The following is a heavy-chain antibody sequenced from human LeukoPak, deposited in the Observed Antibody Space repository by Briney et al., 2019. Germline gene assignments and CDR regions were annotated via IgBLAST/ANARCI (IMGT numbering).Heavy chain of an antibody. Sequence: SETLSLTCTVSGGSMSPYHWGWIRQPPGKGLEWTGYIYYSGSTNYNPSLKSRVTISVDTSKNQFSLKLSSVTAADTAVYYCARCNSGCFNWFDPWGQGTLVTVSS. V-gene: IGHV4-59*08. CDR2: IYYSGST. D-gene: IGHD2-15*01. CDR1: GGSMSPYH. CDR3: ARCNSGCFNWFDP. J-gene: IGHJ5*02.